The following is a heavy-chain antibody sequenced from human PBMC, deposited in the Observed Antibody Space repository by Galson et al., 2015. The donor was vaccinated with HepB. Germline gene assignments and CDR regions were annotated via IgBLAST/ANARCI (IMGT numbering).Heavy chain of an antibody. CDR1: GFSLNRYA. D-gene: IGHD6-19*01. J-gene: IGHJ4*02. CDR2: IASDGGDR. V-gene: IGHV3-23*01. Sequence: SLRLSCAASGFSLNRYALSWVRQAPGKGLEWVSSIASDGGDRFYVDSVEGRFTMSRDISKNILYLHMNTLRVEDTAIYYCARDADESSGWYSFDTWGQGTLVTVSP. CDR3: ARDADESSGWYSFDT.